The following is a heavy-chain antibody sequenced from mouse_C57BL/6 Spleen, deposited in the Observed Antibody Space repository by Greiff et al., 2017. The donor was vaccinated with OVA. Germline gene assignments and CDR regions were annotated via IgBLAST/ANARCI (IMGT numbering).Heavy chain of an antibody. J-gene: IGHJ2*01. Sequence: EVQLQESGGGLVKPGGSLKLSCAASGFTFSSYAMSWVRQTPEKRLEWVATISDGGSYTYYPDNVKGRFTISRDNAKNNLYLQMSHLKSEDTAMYYCARDDYGLFDYWGQGTTLTVSS. CDR3: ARDDYGLFDY. D-gene: IGHD2-4*01. V-gene: IGHV5-4*01. CDR2: ISDGGSYT. CDR1: GFTFSSYA.